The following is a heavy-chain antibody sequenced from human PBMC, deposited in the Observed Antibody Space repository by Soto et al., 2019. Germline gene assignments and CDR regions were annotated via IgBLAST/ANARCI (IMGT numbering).Heavy chain of an antibody. CDR3: ASIDMIVVVRGRGAFDI. CDR2: ISSSGSTI. J-gene: IGHJ3*02. CDR1: GFTFSSYE. V-gene: IGHV3-48*03. Sequence: GGSLRLSCAASGFTFSSYEMNWVRQAPGKGLEWVSYISSSGSTIYYADSVKGRFTISRDNAKNSLYLQMNSLRAEDTAVYYCASIDMIVVVRGRGAFDIWGQGTMVTVSS. D-gene: IGHD3-22*01.